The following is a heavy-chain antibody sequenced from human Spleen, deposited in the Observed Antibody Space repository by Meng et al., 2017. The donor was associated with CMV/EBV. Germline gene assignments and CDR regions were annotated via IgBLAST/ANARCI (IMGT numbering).Heavy chain of an antibody. D-gene: IGHD2-2*01. CDR2: IIPIFGTA. CDR1: FSTYA. J-gene: IGHJ5*02. V-gene: IGHV1-69*05. CDR3: ARVSVDVMVPSATPYNWFDP. Sequence: FSTYAISWVRRAPGQGLGWMGGIIPIFGTANYAQKFQGRVTVTTDESTSTAYMELSSLRSDDTAVYYCARVSVDVMVPSATPYNWFDPWGQGTLVTVSS.